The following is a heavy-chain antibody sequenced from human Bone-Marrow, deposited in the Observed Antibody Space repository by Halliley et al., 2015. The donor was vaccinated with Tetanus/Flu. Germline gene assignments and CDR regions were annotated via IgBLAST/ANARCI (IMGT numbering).Heavy chain of an antibody. CDR2: IKQDGSEK. CDR3: ARDSGFVDC. Sequence: KGLEGVAIIKQDGSEKHYVDSVKGRFTISRDNAKNSLSLQMNSLRAKDAAVYYCARDSGFVDCWGQGTLVTVSS. V-gene: IGHV3-7*03. J-gene: IGHJ4*02. D-gene: IGHD3-22*01.